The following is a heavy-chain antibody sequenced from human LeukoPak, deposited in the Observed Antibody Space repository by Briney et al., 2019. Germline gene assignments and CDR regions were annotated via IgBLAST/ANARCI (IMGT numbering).Heavy chain of an antibody. CDR1: GFTFHDYA. CDR2: IIWNSGSI. D-gene: IGHD1-14*01. Sequence: GGSLRLSCAASGFTFHDYAMHWVRPAPGKGLGWGSGIIWNSGSIGYSDSVKGRFTISRDNAKNSLYLQMNSLRAEDTALYYCAKAMALSVFWFDPWGQGTLVTVSS. J-gene: IGHJ5*02. CDR3: AKAMALSVFWFDP. V-gene: IGHV3-9*01.